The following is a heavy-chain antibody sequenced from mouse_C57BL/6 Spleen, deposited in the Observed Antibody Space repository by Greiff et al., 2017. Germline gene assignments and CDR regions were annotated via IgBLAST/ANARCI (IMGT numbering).Heavy chain of an antibody. CDR3: SRDPNYSPYAMDY. CDR1: GFTFSSYA. CDR2: ISSGGDYT. J-gene: IGHJ4*01. D-gene: IGHD1-1*02. Sequence: EVKVEQSGAGLVKPGGSLKLSCAASGFTFSSYAMSWVRQTPEKRLEWVAYISSGGDYTYYADTVKGRITITRDNARNTLYLQMSSLKSEDTAMDYFSRDPNYSPYAMDYWGQGTSVTVSS. V-gene: IGHV5S21*01.